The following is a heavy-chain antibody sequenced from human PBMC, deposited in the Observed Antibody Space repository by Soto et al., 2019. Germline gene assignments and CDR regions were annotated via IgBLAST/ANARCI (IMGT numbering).Heavy chain of an antibody. D-gene: IGHD3-10*01. V-gene: IGHV6-1*01. CDR3: ARDIDFAS. J-gene: IGHJ5*01. Sequence: SQTLSLTCAISGDSVSSNSAGWNWIRQSPSRGLEWLGRTYYRSEWFNEYAVSVKSRITINPETSRNQISLQLNSVTPEDTAIYYCARDIDFASWGRGTPVTVSS. CDR1: GDSVSSNSAG. CDR2: TYYRSEWFN.